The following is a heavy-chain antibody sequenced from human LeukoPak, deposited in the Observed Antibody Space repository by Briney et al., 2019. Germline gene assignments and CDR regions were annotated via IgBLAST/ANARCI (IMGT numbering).Heavy chain of an antibody. D-gene: IGHD3-22*01. V-gene: IGHV4-30-2*01. Sequence: PSETLSLTCIVSGASVSSGDHHWSWIRQPPGKGLERIGYIYHSGSTYYSPSLKSRVTMSVDRSKNQFSLKLSSVTAADTAMYYCARAGYYDSSGYFSFYFDRWGQGTLVTVSS. CDR2: IYHSGST. J-gene: IGHJ4*02. CDR1: GASVSSGDHH. CDR3: ARAGYYDSSGYFSFYFDR.